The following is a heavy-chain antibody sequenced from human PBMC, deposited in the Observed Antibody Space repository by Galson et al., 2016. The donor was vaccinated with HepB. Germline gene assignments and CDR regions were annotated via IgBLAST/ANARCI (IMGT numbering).Heavy chain of an antibody. J-gene: IGHJ1*01. CDR2: IDWEDDK. CDR1: GFSLNTTAMC. D-gene: IGHD4-23*01. CDR3: ARTDYGGNSCRGHFQH. V-gene: IGHV2-70*01. Sequence: PALVKPTQTLTLTCTFSGFSLNTTAMCVSWIRQPPGKAPEWLALIDWEDDKYYNTSLKTRLTISKDTSKNQVVLAMTNMDPVDTGTYYCARTDYGGNSCRGHFQHWGQGTLVTVYS.